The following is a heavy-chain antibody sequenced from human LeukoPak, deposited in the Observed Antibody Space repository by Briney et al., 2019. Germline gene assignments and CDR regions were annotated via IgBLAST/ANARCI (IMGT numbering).Heavy chain of an antibody. CDR3: ARLPTFYYDSSHYHYDY. CDR1: GFTVSSNY. CDR2: ISGSGPGT. D-gene: IGHD3-22*01. V-gene: IGHV3-53*01. J-gene: IGHJ4*02. Sequence: GGSLRLSCAASGFTVSSNYMSWVRQAPGKGLEWASSISGSGPGTDYADSVKGRFTISRDKSKNTLYLQMNSLRAEDTAVYYCARLPTFYYDSSHYHYDYWGQGTLVTVSS.